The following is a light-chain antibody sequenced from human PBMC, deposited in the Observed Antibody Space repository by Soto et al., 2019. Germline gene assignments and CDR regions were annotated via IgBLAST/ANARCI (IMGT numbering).Light chain of an antibody. CDR2: DAS. CDR3: QKCDDVPLT. J-gene: IGKJ4*01. CDR1: QRISHY. V-gene: IGKV1-33*01. Sequence: DIQMTQSPSSLSASVGDRVTITCQASQRISHYLNWYQQRPGKAPKLLIYDASNLETGVPSRFSGSGSGTHFTFTISSLQPEDIATYYCQKCDDVPLTFGGGTKVEIK.